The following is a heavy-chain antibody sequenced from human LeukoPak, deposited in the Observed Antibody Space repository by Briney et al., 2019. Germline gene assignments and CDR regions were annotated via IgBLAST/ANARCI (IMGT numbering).Heavy chain of an antibody. J-gene: IGHJ4*02. CDR2: ISSSSTYI. Sequence: GGSLRLPCAASGFTFSSYSMNWVRQAPGKGLEWVSSISSSSTYIYYTDSVKGRFTISRDNAKNSLYLQMNSLRAEDTAVYYCARVGARGITMVRGAQWGFDYWGQGTLVTVSS. D-gene: IGHD3-10*01. CDR1: GFTFSSYS. V-gene: IGHV3-21*01. CDR3: ARVGARGITMVRGAQWGFDY.